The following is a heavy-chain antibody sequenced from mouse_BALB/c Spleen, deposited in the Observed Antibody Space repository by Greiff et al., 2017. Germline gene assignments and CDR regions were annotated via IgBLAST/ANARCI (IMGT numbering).Heavy chain of an antibody. CDR1: GYTFTDYA. CDR2: ISTYYGDA. J-gene: IGHJ3*01. V-gene: IGHV1S137*01. CDR3: AREDRYTWFAY. D-gene: IGHD2-14*01. Sequence: QVQLQQSGAELVRPGVSVKISCKGSGYTFTDYAMHWVKQSHAKSLEWIGVISTYYGDASYNQKFKGKATMTVDKSSSTAYMELARLTSEDSAIYYCAREDRYTWFAYWGQGTLVTVSA.